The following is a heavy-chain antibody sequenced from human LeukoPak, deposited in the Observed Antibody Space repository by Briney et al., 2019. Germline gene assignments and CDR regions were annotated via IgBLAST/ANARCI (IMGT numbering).Heavy chain of an antibody. Sequence: GGSLRLSCAASGFTFSGYSMNWVRQAPGKGLEWVSSISSSSSYIYYADSVKGRFTISRDNAKNSLYLQMSSLRAEDTAVYYCARARGYSYGFDYWGQGTLVTVSS. CDR1: GFTFSGYS. CDR2: ISSSSSYI. CDR3: ARARGYSYGFDY. V-gene: IGHV3-21*01. J-gene: IGHJ4*02. D-gene: IGHD5-18*01.